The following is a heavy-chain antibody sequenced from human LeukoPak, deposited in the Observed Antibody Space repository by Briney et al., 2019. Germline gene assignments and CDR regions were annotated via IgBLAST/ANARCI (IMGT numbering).Heavy chain of an antibody. CDR3: ARGVANWNDLSLDY. V-gene: IGHV1-2*02. CDR2: INPNSGGT. CDR1: GYTFTGYY. Sequence: GASVKVSCKASGYTFTGYYMHWVRQAPGQGLEWMGWINPNSGGTNYAQKFQGRVTMTRDTSTSTVYMELSSLRSEDTAVYYCARGVANWNDLSLDYWGQGTPVTVSS. D-gene: IGHD1-1*01. J-gene: IGHJ4*02.